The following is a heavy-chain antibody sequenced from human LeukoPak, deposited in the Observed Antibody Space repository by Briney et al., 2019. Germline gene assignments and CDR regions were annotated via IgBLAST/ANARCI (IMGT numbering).Heavy chain of an antibody. J-gene: IGHJ4*02. V-gene: IGHV3-30*18. CDR2: ISYDGSNK. CDR3: AKDLGMSSSWFDY. Sequence: GGSLRLSCAASGFTFSSYGMHWVRQAPGEGLEWVAVISYDGSNKYYADSVKGRFTISRDNSKNTLYLQMNSLRAGDTAVYYCAKDLGMSSSWFDYWGQGTLVTVSS. CDR1: GFTFSSYG. D-gene: IGHD6-13*01.